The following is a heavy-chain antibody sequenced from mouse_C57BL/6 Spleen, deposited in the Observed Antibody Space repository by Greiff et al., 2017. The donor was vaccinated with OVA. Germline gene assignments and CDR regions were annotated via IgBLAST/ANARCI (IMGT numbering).Heavy chain of an antibody. Sequence: QVQLKQPGAELVKPGASVKLSCKASGYTFTSYWMQWVKQRPGQGLEWIGEIDPSDSYTNYNQKFKGKATLTVDTSSSTAYMQLSSLTSEDSAVYYCARGITEGYWGQGTTLTVSS. CDR3: ARGITEGY. CDR1: GYTFTSYW. J-gene: IGHJ2*01. D-gene: IGHD1-1*01. CDR2: IDPSDSYT. V-gene: IGHV1-50*01.